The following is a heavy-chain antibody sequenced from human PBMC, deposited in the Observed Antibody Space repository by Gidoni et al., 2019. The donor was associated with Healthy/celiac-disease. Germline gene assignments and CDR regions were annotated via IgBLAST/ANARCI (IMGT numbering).Heavy chain of an antibody. V-gene: IGHV3-30-3*01. CDR1: GFTFSSYA. J-gene: IGHJ1*01. D-gene: IGHD6-13*01. CDR2: ISYDGSNK. CDR3: ARDQIAAAGTVPYFQH. Sequence: QVQLVESGGGVVQPGRSLRLSCAASGFTFSSYAMHWVRQAPGKGLEWVAVISYDGSNKYYADSVKGRFTISRDNSKNTLYLQMNSLRAEDTAVYYCARDQIAAAGTVPYFQHWGQGTLVTVSS.